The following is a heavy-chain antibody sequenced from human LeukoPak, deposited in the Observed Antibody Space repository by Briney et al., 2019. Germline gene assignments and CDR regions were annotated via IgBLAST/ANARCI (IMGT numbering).Heavy chain of an antibody. CDR3: ARDVWSSTYYFGY. CDR1: GYTFTGYY. V-gene: IGHV1-2*02. Sequence: GASVKVSCKASGYTFTGYYMHWVRQAPGQGLEWMGWINPNSGGTNYAQKFQGRVTMTRDTSISTAYMELSRLRSDDTAVYYCARDVWSSTYYFGYWGQGTLVTVSS. D-gene: IGHD2-21*01. J-gene: IGHJ4*02. CDR2: INPNSGGT.